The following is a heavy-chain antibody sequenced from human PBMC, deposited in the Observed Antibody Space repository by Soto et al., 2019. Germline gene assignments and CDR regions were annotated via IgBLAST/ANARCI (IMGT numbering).Heavy chain of an antibody. D-gene: IGHD3-22*01. V-gene: IGHV4-59*08. J-gene: IGHJ4*02. CDR2: IYYSGST. CDR1: GGSIYTYY. CDR3: ARGDYYDSSGPTPHFDY. Sequence: PSETLSLTCNVSGGSIYTYYWNWIRQSPGKGLEWIGYIYYSGSTYYNPSLKSRVTISVDTSKNQFSLKLSSVTAADTAVYYCARGDYYDSSGPTPHFDYWGQGTLVTVSS.